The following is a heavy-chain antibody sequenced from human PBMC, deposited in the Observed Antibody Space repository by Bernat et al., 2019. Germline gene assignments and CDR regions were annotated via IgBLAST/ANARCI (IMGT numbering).Heavy chain of an antibody. CDR1: GFTFSSYG. V-gene: IGHV3-30*18. Sequence: QVQLVESGGGVVQPGRSLRLSCAASGFTFSSYGMHWVRQAPGKGLEWVAVISYDGSNKYYADSVKGRFTISRDNSKNTLYLQMNSLRAEDTAVYYCAKQLFDYYGMDVWGQGTTFTVSS. CDR2: ISYDGSNK. D-gene: IGHD5-18*01. CDR3: AKQLFDYYGMDV. J-gene: IGHJ6*02.